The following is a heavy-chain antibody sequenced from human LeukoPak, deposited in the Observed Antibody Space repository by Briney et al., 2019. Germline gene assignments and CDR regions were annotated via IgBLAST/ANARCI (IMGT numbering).Heavy chain of an antibody. CDR1: GGSISSSSYY. J-gene: IGHJ4*02. D-gene: IGHD6-19*01. CDR3: ARHGIAVAGSFDY. V-gene: IGHV4-39*01. Sequence: SETLSLTCTVSGGSISSSSYYWGWIRPPPGKGLEWIGSIYYSGSTYYNPSLKSRVTISVDTSKNQFSLKLSSVTAADTAVYYCARHGIAVAGSFDYWGQGTLVTVSS. CDR2: IYYSGST.